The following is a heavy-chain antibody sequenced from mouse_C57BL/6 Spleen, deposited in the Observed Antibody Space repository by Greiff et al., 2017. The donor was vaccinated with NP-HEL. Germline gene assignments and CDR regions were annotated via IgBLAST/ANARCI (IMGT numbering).Heavy chain of an antibody. CDR2: IDPSDSYT. Sequence: VQLQQSGAELVMPGASVKLSCKASGYTFTSYWMHWVKQRPGQGLEWIGEIDPSDSYTNYNQKFKGKSTLTVDKSSSTAFMQLSSLTDEDCAVDYGAREGRYDDSSYKYAMDYLGQGTSVTVSS. CDR3: AREGRYDDSSYKYAMDY. V-gene: IGHV1-69*01. J-gene: IGHJ4*01. D-gene: IGHD1-1*01. CDR1: GYTFTSYW.